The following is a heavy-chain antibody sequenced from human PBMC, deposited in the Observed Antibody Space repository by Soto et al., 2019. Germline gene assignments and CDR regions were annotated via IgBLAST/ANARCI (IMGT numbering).Heavy chain of an antibody. CDR3: VKDDGGYPSTAPH. CDR2: ISGGGDRT. J-gene: IGHJ4*02. D-gene: IGHD3-22*01. CDR1: GITISNYP. Sequence: EVQLLESGGGLVQPGGSLRLSCAASGITISNYPMSWFRQAPGKGLDWVSGISGGGDRTYYADSAKGRFTISKDISRNSLSLQLDSLGVEDTAVYFCVKDDGGYPSTAPHWGQGTLVTVSS. V-gene: IGHV3-23*01.